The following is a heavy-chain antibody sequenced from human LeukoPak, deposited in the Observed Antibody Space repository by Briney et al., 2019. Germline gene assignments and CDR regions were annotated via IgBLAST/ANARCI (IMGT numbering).Heavy chain of an antibody. J-gene: IGHJ4*02. CDR2: MYYGGST. V-gene: IGHV4-39*07. CDR1: GGSISSSSYY. Sequence: SETLSLTCTVSGGSISSSSYYWGWMRQPPGKGLEWIGSMYYGGSTFYNPSLKSRVTISVDTSTNQFSLKLSSVTAADTAVYYCARDMEQQLAPFDYWGQGTLVTVSA. D-gene: IGHD6-13*01. CDR3: ARDMEQQLAPFDY.